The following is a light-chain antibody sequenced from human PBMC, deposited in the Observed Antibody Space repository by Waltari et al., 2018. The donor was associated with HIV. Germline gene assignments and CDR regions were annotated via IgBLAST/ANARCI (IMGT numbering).Light chain of an antibody. Sequence: QSVLTQPPSASGTPGQRVTISCSGSSPKLGNNAVNWYQQFPGTAPKLLIYSNNQRPSGVPDRFSGSKSGTSASLAISGLQSEDEANYYCETLDDNLNGPVFGGGTKLTVL. V-gene: IGLV1-44*01. CDR2: SNN. CDR3: ETLDDNLNGPV. J-gene: IGLJ2*01. CDR1: SPKLGNNA.